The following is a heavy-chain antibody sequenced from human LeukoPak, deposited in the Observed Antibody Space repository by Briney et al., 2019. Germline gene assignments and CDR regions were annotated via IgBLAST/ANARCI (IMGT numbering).Heavy chain of an antibody. D-gene: IGHD3-22*01. V-gene: IGHV1-2*02. J-gene: IGHJ3*01. CDR2: INPNSGCT. Sequence: ASVKVSCKASGYTFTSYGISWVRQAPGQGLEWMGWINPNSGCTNYAQKFQGRVTMTRDTSISTAYMELSRLRSDDTAVYYCASVSGYYPEFWGQGTMVTVSS. CDR1: GYTFTSYG. CDR3: ASVSGYYPEF.